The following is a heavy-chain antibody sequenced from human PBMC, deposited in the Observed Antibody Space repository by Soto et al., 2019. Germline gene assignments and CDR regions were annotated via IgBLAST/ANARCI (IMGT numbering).Heavy chain of an antibody. D-gene: IGHD2-15*01. CDR3: TRDAGINYLGY. CDR2: ISGSGGNI. CDR1: GVTSSDSY. V-gene: IGHV3-11*01. Sequence: QVHLVESGGGSVEAGGSLRLSCAASGVTSSDSYMSWIRQAPGKGLEWLSYISGSGGNIYYADSVRGRFTISRDNAKNSLFLQMNSLRVEDTAVYYCTRDAGINYLGYWGHGILVTVFS. J-gene: IGHJ4*01.